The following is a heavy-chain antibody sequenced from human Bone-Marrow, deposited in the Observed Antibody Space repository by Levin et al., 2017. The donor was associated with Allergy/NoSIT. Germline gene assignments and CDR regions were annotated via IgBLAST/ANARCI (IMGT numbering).Heavy chain of an antibody. CDR2: ISSSSSAI. V-gene: IGHV3-48*01. CDR3: ASWSYCSSATCFTNYYGLDV. J-gene: IGHJ6*02. CDR1: EFSFRSFG. D-gene: IGHD2-2*02. Sequence: ETLSLTCAASEFSFRSFGMNWVRQAPGKGLEWISYISSSSSAIYYADSVKGRFTISRDNDKNSLSLQLHSLRAEDTAVYYCASWSYCSSATCFTNYYGLDVWGQGTTVTVSS.